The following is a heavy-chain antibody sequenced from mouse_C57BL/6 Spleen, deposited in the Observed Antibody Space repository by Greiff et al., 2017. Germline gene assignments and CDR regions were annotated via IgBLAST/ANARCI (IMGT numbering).Heavy chain of an antibody. V-gene: IGHV1-55*01. CDR3: ARGRTRGGYFDV. Sequence: QVQLQQPGAELVKPGASVKMSCKASGYTFTSYWITWVKQRPGQGLEWIGDIYPGSGSTNYNEKFKGKATLTVDTSSSTAYMQLSSLTSEDSAVYYCARGRTRGGYFDVWGTGTTVTVSS. J-gene: IGHJ1*03. CDR1: GYTFTSYW. CDR2: IYPGSGST.